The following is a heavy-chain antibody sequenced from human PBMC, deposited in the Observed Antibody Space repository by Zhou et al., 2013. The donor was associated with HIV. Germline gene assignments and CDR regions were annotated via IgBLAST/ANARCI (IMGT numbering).Heavy chain of an antibody. CDR3: ARGIEDYGSGGYYLDY. V-gene: IGHV1-2*02. J-gene: IGHJ4*02. Sequence: QVQLVQSGAEVKKPGASVKVSCKPSRYTFTDFYMHWVRQAPGQGLEWMGWINPNSGGTNYAQKFQGRVTMTRDTSISTAYMELSRLRSDDTAVYYCARGIEDYGSGGYYLDYWGQGTLVTVSS. CDR1: RYTFTDFY. D-gene: IGHD3-10*01. CDR2: INPNSGGT.